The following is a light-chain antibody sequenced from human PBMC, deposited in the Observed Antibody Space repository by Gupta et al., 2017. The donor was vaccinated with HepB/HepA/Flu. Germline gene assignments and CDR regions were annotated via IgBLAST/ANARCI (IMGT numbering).Light chain of an antibody. CDR2: YDS. V-gene: IGLV3-21*04. J-gene: IGLJ2*01. Sequence: SYVLTQPPSVSVAPGKTARLTCVGNNIGSKSVHWYQQKPGQAPVLVIYYDSDRPSGIPERFSGSNSGNTATLTISRVEAGDEADYYCQVWDSSSDLHVVFGGGTKLTVL. CDR1: NIGSKS. CDR3: QVWDSSSDLHVV.